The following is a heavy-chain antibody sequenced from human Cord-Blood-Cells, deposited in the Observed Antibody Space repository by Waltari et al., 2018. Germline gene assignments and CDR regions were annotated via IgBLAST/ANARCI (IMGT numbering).Heavy chain of an antibody. CDR2: IVPSFGTA. D-gene: IGHD7-27*01. Sequence: QVQLVQSGAEVKKPGSSVKVSCKASGGTFSSYAISWVRPAPGQGLEWMGGIVPSFGTANYAQKFQCRGTITADESTSTAYMELSSLRSEDTAVYYCATRGNWGHPDAFDIWGQGTMVTVSS. CDR1: GGTFSSYA. J-gene: IGHJ3*02. V-gene: IGHV1-69*01. CDR3: ATRGNWGHPDAFDI.